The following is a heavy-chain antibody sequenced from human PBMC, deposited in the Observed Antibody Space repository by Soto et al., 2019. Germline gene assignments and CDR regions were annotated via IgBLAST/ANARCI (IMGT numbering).Heavy chain of an antibody. CDR2: INHSGST. Sequence: SETLSLTCAVYGGSFSGYYWSWIRQPPGKGLEWIGEINHSGSTNYNPSLKSRVTISVDTSKNQFSLKLSSVTAADTAMYYCARGRQEWLRFFEGKYYYYMDVWGKGTTVTVSS. V-gene: IGHV4-34*01. CDR1: GGSFSGYY. CDR3: ARGRQEWLRFFEGKYYYYMDV. J-gene: IGHJ6*03. D-gene: IGHD5-12*01.